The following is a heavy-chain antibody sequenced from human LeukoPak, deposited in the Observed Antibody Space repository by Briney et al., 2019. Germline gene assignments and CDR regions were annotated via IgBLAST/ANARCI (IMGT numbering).Heavy chain of an antibody. Sequence: SETLSLTCAVSGGXISSSNWGSWVRQPPGKGLEWIGEIYHSGSTNYNPSLKSRVTISVDKSKNQFSLKLSSVTAADTAVYYCARDKELLRTFDYWGQGTLVTVSS. CDR1: GGXISSSNW. CDR3: ARDKELLRTFDY. J-gene: IGHJ4*02. D-gene: IGHD1-26*01. V-gene: IGHV4-4*02. CDR2: IYHSGST.